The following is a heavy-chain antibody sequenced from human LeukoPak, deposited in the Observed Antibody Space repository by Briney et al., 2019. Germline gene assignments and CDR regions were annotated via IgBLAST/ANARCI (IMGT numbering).Heavy chain of an antibody. CDR1: GFTFSSYA. CDR2: ISYDGSNK. J-gene: IGHJ3*01. CDR3: ACGGSVAPI. D-gene: IGHD2-15*01. V-gene: IGHV3-30-3*01. Sequence: GGSLRVSCAASGFTFSSYAMHWVRQAPGKGLEWVAVISYDGSNKYYADSVKGRFTISRDNSKNTLYLQMNSLRAEDTAVYYCACGGSVAPIWGQGTMVTVSS.